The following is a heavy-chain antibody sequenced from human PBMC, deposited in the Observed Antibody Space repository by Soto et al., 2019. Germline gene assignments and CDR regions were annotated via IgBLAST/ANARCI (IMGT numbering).Heavy chain of an antibody. V-gene: IGHV4-39*01. J-gene: IGHJ4*02. CDR1: GGSISSSSYY. CDR3: ARRLHSSSWCYFDY. D-gene: IGHD6-13*01. CDR2: IYYAGST. Sequence: PSETLSLTCTVSGGSISSSSYYWGWTRQPPGKGLEWIGTIYYAGSTYYSPSLKSRVTVSVDTSKNQFSLELSSVTAADTAVYYCARRLHSSSWCYFDYWGQGTLVTVPS.